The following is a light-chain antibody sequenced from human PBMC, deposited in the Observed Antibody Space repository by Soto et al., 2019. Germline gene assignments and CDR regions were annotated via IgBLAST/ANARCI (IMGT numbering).Light chain of an antibody. Sequence: QSVLTQPASVSGSPGQSITISCTGTSSDVGAYNYVSWYQQYPGKAPKVIIFEVRKRPSGVSNRFSGSKSGDTASLTISGFQAEDEADYYCSSYRSSTTFVFGPGTKVTVL. V-gene: IGLV2-14*01. CDR2: EVR. CDR3: SSYRSSTTFV. CDR1: SSDVGAYNY. J-gene: IGLJ1*01.